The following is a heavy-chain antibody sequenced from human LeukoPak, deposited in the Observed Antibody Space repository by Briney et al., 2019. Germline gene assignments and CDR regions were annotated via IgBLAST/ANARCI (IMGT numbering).Heavy chain of an antibody. Sequence: PGGSLRLSCAASAIPFGDYTMLWVRQAPGKGLEWVSVISGDGGSTYYADSVKGRFTVSRDNSKNSLYLQMNSLRTEDTALYYCAKDSRGYCSGGSCYWSPFDYWGQGTLVTVSS. J-gene: IGHJ4*02. D-gene: IGHD2-15*01. CDR3: AKDSRGYCSGGSCYWSPFDY. CDR1: AIPFGDYT. CDR2: ISGDGGST. V-gene: IGHV3-43*02.